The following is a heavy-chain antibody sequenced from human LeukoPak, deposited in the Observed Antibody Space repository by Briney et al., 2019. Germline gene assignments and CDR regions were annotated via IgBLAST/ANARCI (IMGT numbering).Heavy chain of an antibody. J-gene: IGHJ6*02. CDR1: GGSISSYY. CDR2: IYYSGST. V-gene: IGHV4-59*01. D-gene: IGHD3-3*01. Sequence: SETLSLTCTVSGGSISSYYWSWIRQPPGKGLEWIGYIYYSGSTNYNPSLKSRVTISVDTSKNQFSLKLSSVTAADTAVYYCARGFRTIFGVGTGYGMDVWGQGTTVTVSS. CDR3: ARGFRTIFGVGTGYGMDV.